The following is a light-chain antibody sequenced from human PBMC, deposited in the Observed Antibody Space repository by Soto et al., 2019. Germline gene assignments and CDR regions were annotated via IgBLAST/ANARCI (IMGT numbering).Light chain of an antibody. J-gene: IGKJ4*01. V-gene: IGKV4-1*01. Sequence: IVMTQSPDSLAVSLGERATINCKSSQSVLYSSNNKNYLAWYQQKPGQPPKLLIYWASTRESGVPDRFRGSGSRTDFTLSLSRLQAEDVAVYYSQQYYSTPLTFGGGTKVEIK. CDR2: WAS. CDR3: QQYYSTPLT. CDR1: QSVLYSSNNKNY.